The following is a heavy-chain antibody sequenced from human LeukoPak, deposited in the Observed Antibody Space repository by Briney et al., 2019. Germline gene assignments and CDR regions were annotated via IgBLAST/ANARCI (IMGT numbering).Heavy chain of an antibody. J-gene: IGHJ4*02. CDR2: INHSGST. CDR3: ARGGYTYGFVAKFDS. CDR1: GGSFSVYY. V-gene: IGHV4-34*01. D-gene: IGHD5-18*01. Sequence: PSETLSLTCAVYGGSFSVYYWSWIRQPPGKGLEWIGEINHSGSTNYNPSLKSRVTISVDTSKNQFSLKLSSVTAADTAVYYCARGGYTYGFVAKFDSWGQGTLVSVSS.